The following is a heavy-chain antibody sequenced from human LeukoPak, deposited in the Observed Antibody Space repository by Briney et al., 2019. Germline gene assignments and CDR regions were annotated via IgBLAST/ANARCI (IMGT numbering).Heavy chain of an antibody. D-gene: IGHD2-2*01. Sequence: PSETLSLTCAVYGGSISSYYWSWIRQPPGKGLEWIGYIYYSGSTNYNPSLKSRVTISVDTSKNQFSLKLSSVTAADTAVYYCAGTIYYYYGMDVWGQGTTVTVSS. CDR2: IYYSGST. V-gene: IGHV4-59*01. CDR1: GGSISSYY. CDR3: AGTIYYYYGMDV. J-gene: IGHJ6*02.